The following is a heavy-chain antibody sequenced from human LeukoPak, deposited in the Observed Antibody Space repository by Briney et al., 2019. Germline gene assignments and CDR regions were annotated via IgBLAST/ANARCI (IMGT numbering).Heavy chain of an antibody. V-gene: IGHV3-33*07. CDR3: ARDPTYYYDSSGYSDY. J-gene: IGHJ4*02. CDR1: GFTFSRYS. CDR2: IWYDGSNK. D-gene: IGHD3-22*01. Sequence: PVGSLRHSSAASGFTFSRYSMYWVRQAPGKGLEWVALIWYDGSNKYYADSVKGRFTISRDNSKNTLYLQMNSLRAEDTAVYYCARDPTYYYDSSGYSDYWGQGTLVTVSS.